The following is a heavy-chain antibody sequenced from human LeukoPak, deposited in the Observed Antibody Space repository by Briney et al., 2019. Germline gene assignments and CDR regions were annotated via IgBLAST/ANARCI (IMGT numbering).Heavy chain of an antibody. V-gene: IGHV1-46*01. D-gene: IGHD1-26*01. J-gene: IGHJ6*03. CDR2: INPSGGST. CDR1: GYTFTSYY. Sequence: ASVKVSCKASGYTFTSYYTHWVRQAPGQGLEWMGIINPSGGSTSYAQKFQGRVTMTRDTSTSTVYMELSSLRSEDTAVYYCARDFREDYYMDVWGKGTTVTVSS. CDR3: ARDFREDYYMDV.